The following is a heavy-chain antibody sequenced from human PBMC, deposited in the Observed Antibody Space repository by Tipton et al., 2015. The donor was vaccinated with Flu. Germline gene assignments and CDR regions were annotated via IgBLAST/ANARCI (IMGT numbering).Heavy chain of an antibody. V-gene: IGHV4-59*05. CDR2: IYPSGTT. CDR3: ARLSYYDVDLKNFYFDY. D-gene: IGHD3-10*02. J-gene: IGHJ4*02. Sequence: TLSLTCTVSGGSVNNYFWSWIRQPPGKGLEWIGSIYPSGTTYYNPSLKSRVTISADTSKSQFSLKLRSVTAADTAVYYCARLSYYDVDLKNFYFDYWGQGALVTVSS. CDR1: GGSVNNYF.